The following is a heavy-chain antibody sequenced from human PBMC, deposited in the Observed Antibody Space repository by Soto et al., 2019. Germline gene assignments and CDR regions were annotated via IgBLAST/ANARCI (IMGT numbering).Heavy chain of an antibody. Sequence: VGSLRLSCAASVFTFSSYSMNCVRHSPGKGLEWVSSISSSSSYIYYADSVKGRFTISRDNAKNSLYLQMNSLRAEDTAVYYCARSKVGMPDPTRALHYWGQATLVTLSS. J-gene: IGHJ4*02. D-gene: IGHD1-26*01. CDR1: VFTFSSYS. CDR2: ISSSSSYI. CDR3: ARSKVGMPDPTRALHY. V-gene: IGHV3-21*01.